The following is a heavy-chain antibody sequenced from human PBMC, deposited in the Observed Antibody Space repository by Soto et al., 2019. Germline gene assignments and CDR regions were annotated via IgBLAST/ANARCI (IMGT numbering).Heavy chain of an antibody. V-gene: IGHV4-38-2*02. CDR3: ARDGDYVDY. CDR2: MYHSGDT. Sequence: SETLSLTCAVSAYSISSCYYWGWIRQPPGKGLEWIGKMYHSGDTYYNPSLKSRVTISVDTSKNHFSLKLTSVTAADTAVYYCARDGDYVDYWGQGTLVTVSS. CDR1: AYSISSCYY. D-gene: IGHD4-17*01. J-gene: IGHJ4*02.